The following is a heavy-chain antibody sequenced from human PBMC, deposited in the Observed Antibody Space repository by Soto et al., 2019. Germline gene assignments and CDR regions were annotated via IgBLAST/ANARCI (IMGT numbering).Heavy chain of an antibody. Sequence: LSLTCTVSGGSISSYYWSWIRQPPGKRLEWIGYMYYSGSTNYNPSLKSRVSISVDTSKNQFSLKLYSVTAADTAVYYCARDRAPVAGTNYYYYYGMDVWGQGTTVTVSS. D-gene: IGHD6-19*01. CDR3: ARDRAPVAGTNYYYYYGMDV. V-gene: IGHV4-59*01. J-gene: IGHJ6*02. CDR2: MYYSGST. CDR1: GGSISSYY.